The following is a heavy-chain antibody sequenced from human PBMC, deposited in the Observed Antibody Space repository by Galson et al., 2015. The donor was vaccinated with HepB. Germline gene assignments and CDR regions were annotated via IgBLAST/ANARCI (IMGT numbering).Heavy chain of an antibody. Sequence: SVKVSCKASGFTFTSSAVQWVRQARGQRLEWMGGIIPIFGTANYAQKFQGRVTITADESTSTAYMELSSLRSEDTAVYYCARDCSGGSCYPPYYYGMDVWGQGTTVTVSS. CDR2: IIPIFGTA. V-gene: IGHV1-69*13. J-gene: IGHJ6*02. D-gene: IGHD2-15*01. CDR1: GFTFTSSA. CDR3: ARDCSGGSCYPPYYYGMDV.